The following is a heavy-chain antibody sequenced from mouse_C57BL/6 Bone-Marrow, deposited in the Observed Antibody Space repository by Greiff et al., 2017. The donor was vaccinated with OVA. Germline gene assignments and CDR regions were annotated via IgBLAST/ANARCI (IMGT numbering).Heavy chain of an antibody. CDR3: ARSGEYYYGSSPYYAMDY. D-gene: IGHD1-1*01. V-gene: IGHV1-19*01. J-gene: IGHJ4*01. CDR1: GYTFTDYY. Sequence: EVQLQQSGPVLVKPGASVKMSCKASGYTFTDYYMNWVKQSHGKSLEWIGVINPYNGGTSYNPKFKGKATLTVDKSSSTAYMELNSLTSEDSAVYYCARSGEYYYGSSPYYAMDYWGQGTSVTVSS. CDR2: INPYNGGT.